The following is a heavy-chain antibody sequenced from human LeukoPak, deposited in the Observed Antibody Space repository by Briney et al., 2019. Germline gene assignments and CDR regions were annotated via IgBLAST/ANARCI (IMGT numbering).Heavy chain of an antibody. CDR1: GGSISSYY. J-gene: IGHJ3*02. CDR3: ARGYSGSSPGAFDI. D-gene: IGHD1-26*01. Sequence: SETLSLTCTVSGGSISSYYWSWLRQPPGKGLEWIGYIYYSGSTNYNPSLKSRVTISVDTSKNQFSLKLSSVTAADTAVYYCARGYSGSSPGAFDIWGQGTMVTVSS. CDR2: IYYSGST. V-gene: IGHV4-59*01.